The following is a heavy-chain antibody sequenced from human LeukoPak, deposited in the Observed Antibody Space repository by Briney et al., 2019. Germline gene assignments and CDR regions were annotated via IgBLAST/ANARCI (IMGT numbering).Heavy chain of an antibody. CDR2: ISGSGGST. V-gene: IGHV3-23*01. J-gene: IGHJ4*02. CDR1: GFTFSSYA. Sequence: GGSLRLSCAASGFTFSSYAMSWVRQAPGKGLEWVSAISGSGGSTYYADSVKGRFTISRDNSKNTLYLQMNSLRAEDTVVYYCAKTLRYFDLFDYWGQGTLVTVSS. CDR3: AKTLRYFDLFDY. D-gene: IGHD3-9*01.